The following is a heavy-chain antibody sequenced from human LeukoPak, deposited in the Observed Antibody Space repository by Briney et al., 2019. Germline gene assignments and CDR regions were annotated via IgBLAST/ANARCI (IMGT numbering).Heavy chain of an antibody. J-gene: IGHJ4*02. V-gene: IGHV3-9*01. CDR2: IRWNSGSI. CDR3: AKEDRRGRHFDY. CDR1: GFTFDDYA. Sequence: GGSLRLSCAASGFTFDDYAMPWVRQAPGNGLEWVSGIRWNSGSIGYAESVKCRFTIARDNAKNSLYLQMISLRAEDTAWYYCAKEDRRGRHFDYWGQGTLVTVSS. D-gene: IGHD3-16*01.